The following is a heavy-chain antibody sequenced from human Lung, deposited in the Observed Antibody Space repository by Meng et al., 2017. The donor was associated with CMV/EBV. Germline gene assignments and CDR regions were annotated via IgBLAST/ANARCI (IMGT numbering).Heavy chain of an antibody. D-gene: IGHD4-17*01. CDR1: GYTLTTYG. Sequence: SVXVSWKASGYTLTTYGINWVRQAPGQGLEWMGWVNPYNGDGGYAQRFQGRVTVTTDTSINTAYLELTSLRSDDTAVYYCVRAVHGLEIWGQGNTV. V-gene: IGHV1-8*01. J-gene: IGHJ6*01. CDR2: VNPYNGDG. CDR3: VRAVHGLEI.